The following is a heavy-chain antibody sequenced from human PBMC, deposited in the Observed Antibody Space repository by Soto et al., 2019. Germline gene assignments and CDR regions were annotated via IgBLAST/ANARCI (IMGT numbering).Heavy chain of an antibody. CDR1: AFTSSSYA. J-gene: IGHJ4*02. CDR2: IGGGGGSST. D-gene: IGHD3-22*01. Sequence: EVQLLESGGGLVQPGGSLRLSCAASAFTSSSYAMSWVRQAPGKGLEWVSTIGGGGGSSTYYADSVKGRFTIFRDNSKNTLFLQMNSLRAEDTALYYCAKVLGDSVYYPTGYWGQGTLVTVSS. CDR3: AKVLGDSVYYPTGY. V-gene: IGHV3-23*01.